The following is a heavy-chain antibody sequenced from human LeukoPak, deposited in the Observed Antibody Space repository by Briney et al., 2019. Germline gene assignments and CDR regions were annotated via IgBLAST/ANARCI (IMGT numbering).Heavy chain of an antibody. J-gene: IGHJ2*01. Sequence: GGSLRLSCAASDFNFNDYAMHWVRQAPGKGLEWVSGISWKSGDKAYADSVKGRFTISRDNVKKSLYLQMNSLRSDDTAFYFCAKANSNWYFDLWGRGTLVSVSS. CDR1: DFNFNDYA. V-gene: IGHV3-9*01. CDR2: ISWKSGDK. CDR3: AKANSNWYFDL.